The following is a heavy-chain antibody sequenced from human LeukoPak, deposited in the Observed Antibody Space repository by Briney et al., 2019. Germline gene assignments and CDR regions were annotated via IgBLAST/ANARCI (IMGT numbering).Heavy chain of an antibody. V-gene: IGHV3-48*03. D-gene: IGHD3-10*01. CDR3: AKLAKYFYGAETFYFFEH. CDR2: ISSTGSNR. J-gene: IGHJ4*02. CDR1: GFTFSSYE. Sequence: GGSLRLSCAASGFTFSSYEMSWVRQAPGKGLEWVSYISSTGSNRYYADSVKGRFTISRDNAKNSVYLQMNSPRVEDTAVYYCAKLAKYFYGAETFYFFEHWGQGTPVTASS.